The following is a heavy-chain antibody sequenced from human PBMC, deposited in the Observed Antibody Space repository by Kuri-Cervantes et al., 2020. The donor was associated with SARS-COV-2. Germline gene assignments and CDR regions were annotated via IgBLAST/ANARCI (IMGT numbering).Heavy chain of an antibody. Sequence: GESLKISCSASGFTFSSYAMHWVRQPPGKGLEWVSVIYSGGDTYHADSVKGRFTVSRDISKNTLYLQMNSLRAEDTAVYFCARETRGRAARDYYYYYMDVWGNGTTVTVSS. CDR3: ARETRGRAARDYYYYYMDV. J-gene: IGHJ6*03. D-gene: IGHD6-25*01. CDR2: IYSGGDT. CDR1: GFTFSSYA. V-gene: IGHV3-66*01.